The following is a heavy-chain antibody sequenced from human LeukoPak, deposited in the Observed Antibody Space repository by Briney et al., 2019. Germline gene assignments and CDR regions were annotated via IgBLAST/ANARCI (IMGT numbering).Heavy chain of an antibody. Sequence: SVKVSCKASGGTFSSYAISWVRQAPGQRLEWMGRIIPIFGIANYAQKFQRRVTITADKSTSTAYMELSSLRSEDTAVYYCARTDYYGSGSYDYYGMDVWGQGTTVTVSS. D-gene: IGHD3-10*01. CDR1: GGTFSSYA. CDR3: ARTDYYGSGSYDYYGMDV. V-gene: IGHV1-69*04. CDR2: IIPIFGIA. J-gene: IGHJ6*02.